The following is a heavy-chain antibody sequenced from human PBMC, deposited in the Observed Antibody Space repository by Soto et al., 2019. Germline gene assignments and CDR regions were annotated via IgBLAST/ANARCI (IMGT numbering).Heavy chain of an antibody. CDR2: ISWNSGSI. D-gene: IGHD5-12*01. CDR1: GFTFDDYA. Sequence: GGSLRLSCAASGFTFDDYAMHWVRQAPGKGLEWVSGISWNSGSIGYADSVKGRFTISRDNAKNSLYLQMNSLRAEDTALYYCAKDKNIVATNWFDPWGQGTLVTVSS. V-gene: IGHV3-9*01. J-gene: IGHJ5*02. CDR3: AKDKNIVATNWFDP.